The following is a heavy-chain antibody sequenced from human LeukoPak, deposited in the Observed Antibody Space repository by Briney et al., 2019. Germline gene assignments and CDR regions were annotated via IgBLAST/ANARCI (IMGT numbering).Heavy chain of an antibody. V-gene: IGHV4-61*01. D-gene: IGHD4-17*01. CDR2: IYNSVRT. CDR1: GGSVSSGSYY. Sequence: SETLSLTCIVSGGSVSSGSYYWSWIRQPPEEGLEWIGYIYNSVRTNYNPSLKSRVTISVDTSKNQLSLKLSSVTAADTAVYYCARHADYGDYIDYWGQGTLVTVSS. J-gene: IGHJ4*02. CDR3: ARHADYGDYIDY.